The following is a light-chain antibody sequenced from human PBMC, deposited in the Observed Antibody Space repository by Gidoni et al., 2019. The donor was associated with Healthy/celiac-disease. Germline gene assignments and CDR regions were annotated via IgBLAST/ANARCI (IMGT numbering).Light chain of an antibody. CDR3: QQSYSTPLT. CDR2: WAS. J-gene: IGKJ5*01. CDR1: QSVLYSSNNNNY. Sequence: DIVMTQSPDARAVSLGERATINCKSSQSVLYSSNNNNYLAWYQQTPGQPPQLLIYWASPRDSVVPDRFSGSASGTDFPLTISSLQAEDVAVYYCQQSYSTPLTFGQGTRLEIK. V-gene: IGKV4-1*01.